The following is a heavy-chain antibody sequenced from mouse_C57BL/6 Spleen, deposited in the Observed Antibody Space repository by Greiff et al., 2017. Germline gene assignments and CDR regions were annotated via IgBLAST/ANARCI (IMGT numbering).Heavy chain of an antibody. J-gene: IGHJ3*01. V-gene: IGHV2-2*01. CDR2: IWSGGST. CDR1: GFSLTSYG. CDR3: AREDYGSSPFAY. Sequence: VKLMESGPGLVQPSQSLSITCTVSGFSLTSYGVHWVRQSPGKGLEWLGVIWSGGSTDYNAAFISRKSISKDNSKSQFFFKMNSLQADDTAIYYCAREDYGSSPFAYWGQGTLVTVSA. D-gene: IGHD1-1*01.